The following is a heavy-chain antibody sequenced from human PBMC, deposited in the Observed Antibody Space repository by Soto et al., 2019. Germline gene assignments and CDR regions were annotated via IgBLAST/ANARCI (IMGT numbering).Heavy chain of an antibody. D-gene: IGHD6-13*01. CDR3: ASVQPGIAAAGT. CDR2: ISAYNGNT. J-gene: IGHJ5*02. Sequence: ASVKVSCKASGYTFTSYGISWVRQAPGQGLEWMGWISAYNGNTNCAQKLQGRVTMTTDTSTSTAYMELRSLRSDDTAVYYCASVQPGIAAAGTWGQGTLVTVSS. V-gene: IGHV1-18*04. CDR1: GYTFTSYG.